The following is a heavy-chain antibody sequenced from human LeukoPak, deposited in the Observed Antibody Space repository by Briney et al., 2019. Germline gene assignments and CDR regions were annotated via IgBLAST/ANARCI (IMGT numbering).Heavy chain of an antibody. CDR3: ARDRYDILTGYYWFDP. Sequence: ASVKVSCKASGYTFTSYGISWVRQAPGQGLEWMGWINAYNGNTNYAQKLQGRVTMTTDTSTSTAYMELRSLRSDDTAVYYCARDRYDILTGYYWFDPWGQGTLVTVSS. CDR1: GYTFTSYG. D-gene: IGHD3-9*01. J-gene: IGHJ5*02. V-gene: IGHV1-18*01. CDR2: INAYNGNT.